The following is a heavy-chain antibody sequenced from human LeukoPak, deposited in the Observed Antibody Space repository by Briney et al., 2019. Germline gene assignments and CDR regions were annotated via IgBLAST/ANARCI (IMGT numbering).Heavy chain of an antibody. J-gene: IGHJ4*02. Sequence: SETLSLTCTVSGGSISSYYWSWIRQPAGKGLEWIGEINHSGSTNYNPSLKSRVTISVDTSKNQFSLKLSSVTAADTAVYYCARGRPGLSYDYWGQGTLVTVSS. CDR3: ARGRPGLSYDY. CDR1: GGSISSYY. V-gene: IGHV4-34*01. D-gene: IGHD2/OR15-2a*01. CDR2: INHSGST.